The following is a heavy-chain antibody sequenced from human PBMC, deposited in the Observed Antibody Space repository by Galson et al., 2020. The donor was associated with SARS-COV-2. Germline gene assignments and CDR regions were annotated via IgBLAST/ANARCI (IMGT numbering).Heavy chain of an antibody. V-gene: IGHV4-4*02. Sequence: SETLSLTCAVSGGSISSSNWWSWVRQPPGKGLEWIGEIYHSGSTNYNPSLKSRVTISVDKSKNQFPLKLSSVTAADTAVYYCARGAPVNEYCGGDCYWDPYWYFDLWGRGTLVTVSS. CDR1: GGSISSSNW. J-gene: IGHJ2*01. D-gene: IGHD2-21*01. CDR2: IYHSGST. CDR3: ARGAPVNEYCGGDCYWDPYWYFDL.